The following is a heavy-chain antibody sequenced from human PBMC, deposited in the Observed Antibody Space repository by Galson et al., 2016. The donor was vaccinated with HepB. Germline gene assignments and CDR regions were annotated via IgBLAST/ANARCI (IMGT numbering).Heavy chain of an antibody. CDR3: ATLAHTAFDY. Sequence: SVKVSCKASGYALADLSIHWVRQAPGKGLEWMGGFAPEDGETMFAQKFQGRVTLTEDTSTDTAYIELSSLRSEDTAVYYCATLAHTAFDYWGQGTLVTVSS. D-gene: IGHD5-18*01. CDR2: FAPEDGET. CDR1: GYALADLS. V-gene: IGHV1-24*01. J-gene: IGHJ4*02.